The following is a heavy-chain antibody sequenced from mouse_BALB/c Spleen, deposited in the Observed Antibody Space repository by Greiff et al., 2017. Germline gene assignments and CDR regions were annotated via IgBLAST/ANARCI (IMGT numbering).Heavy chain of an antibody. CDR2: INSNGGST. Sequence: EVQLVESGGGLVQPGGSLKLSCAASGFTFSSYGMSWVRQTPDKRLELVATINSNGGSTYYPDSVKGRFTISRDNAKNTLYLQMSSLKSEDTAMYYCAREGLRPFAYWGQGTLVTVSA. CDR3: AREGLRPFAY. J-gene: IGHJ3*01. V-gene: IGHV5-6-3*01. D-gene: IGHD1-1*01. CDR1: GFTFSSYG.